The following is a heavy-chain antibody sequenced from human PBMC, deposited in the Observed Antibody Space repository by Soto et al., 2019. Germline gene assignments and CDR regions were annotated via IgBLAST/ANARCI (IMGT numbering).Heavy chain of an antibody. V-gene: IGHV4-59*01. CDR2: IYYSGST. J-gene: IGHJ4*02. CDR3: ARGSRGLPPRLDY. CDR1: GGPISSYY. D-gene: IGHD2-2*01. Sequence: QVQLQDSGPGLVKPSATLSLTCTVSGGPISSYYWSWIRKSPGKGLEWMGYIYYSGSTTYNPSPKSRVTTSVGTSKNQFSLELRSVTAADPGVYYGARGSRGLPPRLDYLGQGTLVTVSS.